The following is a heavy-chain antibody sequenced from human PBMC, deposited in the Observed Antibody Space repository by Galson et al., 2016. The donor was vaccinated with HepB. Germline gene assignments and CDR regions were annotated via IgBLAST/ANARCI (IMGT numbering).Heavy chain of an antibody. CDR1: LFSFSTYT. D-gene: IGHD2-21*02. CDR3: ATSGGGYHFYYDY. V-gene: IGHV3-21*01. J-gene: IGHJ4*02. Sequence: SLRLSCAASLFSFSTYTINWLRQAPGKGLEWVSSISGTSTYIYYSDSVRDRFTISRDNAKSSLYLHMSSLRAEDTAVYYCATSGGGYHFYYDYWGQGTLVTVSS. CDR2: ISGTSTYI.